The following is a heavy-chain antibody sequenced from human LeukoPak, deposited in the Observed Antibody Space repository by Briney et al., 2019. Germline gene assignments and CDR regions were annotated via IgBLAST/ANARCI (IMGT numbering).Heavy chain of an antibody. CDR1: GYSISSGYY. V-gene: IGHV4-38-2*02. Sequence: ASETLSLTCAVSGYSISSGYYWGWIRQPPGKGLEWIGSIYHSGSTYYNPSLKSRVTISVDTSKNQFSLKLSSVTAADTAVYYCAGDGYCSGGSCRGDIDYWGQGTLVTVSS. CDR2: IYHSGST. D-gene: IGHD2-15*01. J-gene: IGHJ4*02. CDR3: AGDGYCSGGSCRGDIDY.